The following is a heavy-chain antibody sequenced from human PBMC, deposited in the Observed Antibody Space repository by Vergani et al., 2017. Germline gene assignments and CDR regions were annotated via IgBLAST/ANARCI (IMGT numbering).Heavy chain of an antibody. CDR2: IGSSGPYI. J-gene: IGHJ6*02. Sequence: VEAGGGLVQPGGSLRLSCAASGFTSSDFSMSWVRQAPGKGLEWVAFIGSSGPYINYADSVKGRFIISRDNTNNSLFLQLRSLRAEDAAVYYCASDCTSGGCPDNYGMDVWGQGATVTVSS. CDR3: ASDCTSGGCPDNYGMDV. CDR1: GFTSSDFS. D-gene: IGHD2-8*01. V-gene: IGHV3-21*06.